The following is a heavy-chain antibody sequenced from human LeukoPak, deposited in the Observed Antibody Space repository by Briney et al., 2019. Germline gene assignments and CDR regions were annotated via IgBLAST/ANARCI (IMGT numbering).Heavy chain of an antibody. CDR2: ISGSGDSGST. J-gene: IGHJ2*01. D-gene: IGHD1-14*01. Sequence: GGSLRLSCAASGFTFRSYAMSWVRQAPGKGLERVSGISGSGDSGSTYYADSVKGRFTISRDNSKNTLYLQMNSLRAEDTAVYYCARDGNPWNLDVWGRGTLVTVSS. CDR3: ARDGNPWNLDV. CDR1: GFTFRSYA. V-gene: IGHV3-23*01.